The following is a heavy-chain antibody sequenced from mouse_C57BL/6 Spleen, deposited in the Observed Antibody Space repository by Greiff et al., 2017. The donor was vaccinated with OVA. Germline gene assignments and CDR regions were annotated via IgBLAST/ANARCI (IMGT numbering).Heavy chain of an antibody. CDR3: ARGEYGNPYFDY. D-gene: IGHD2-10*02. CDR2: INPSTGGT. Sequence: VQLQQSGPELVKPGASVKISCKASGYSFTGYYMNWVKQSPEKSLEWIGEINPSTGGTTYNQKFKAKATLTVDKSSSTAYMQLKSLTSEDSAVYYCARGEYGNPYFDYWGQGTTLTVSS. V-gene: IGHV1-42*01. CDR1: GYSFTGYY. J-gene: IGHJ2*01.